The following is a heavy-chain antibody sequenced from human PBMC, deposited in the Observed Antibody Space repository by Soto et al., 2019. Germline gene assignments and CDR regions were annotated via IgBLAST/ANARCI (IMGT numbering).Heavy chain of an antibody. V-gene: IGHV4-59*01. Sequence: PSETLSLTCTVSGGSISSYYWSWIRQPPGKGLEWIGYIYYSGGTNYNPSLKSRVTISVDTSKNQFSLKLSSVTAADTAAYYCAKTYYDFWRGDYYYYMDVWGKGTTVTVSS. CDR1: GGSISSYY. CDR3: AKTYYDFWRGDYYYYMDV. J-gene: IGHJ6*03. CDR2: IYYSGGT. D-gene: IGHD3-3*01.